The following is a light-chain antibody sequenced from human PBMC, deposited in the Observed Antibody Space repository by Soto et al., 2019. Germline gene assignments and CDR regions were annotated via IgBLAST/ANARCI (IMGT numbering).Light chain of an antibody. J-gene: IGKJ1*01. CDR1: QSVSSSY. CDR3: QQYGSSRT. CDR2: GAS. V-gene: IGKV3-20*01. Sequence: EIVFTQSPGTLSLSPGQRATLSCRASQSVSSSYLAWYQQKPGQAPRLLIYGASSRATGIPGRISGSGSRTVFTLTISRLEPEYFAVYYYQQYGSSRTFGQGTKVDIK.